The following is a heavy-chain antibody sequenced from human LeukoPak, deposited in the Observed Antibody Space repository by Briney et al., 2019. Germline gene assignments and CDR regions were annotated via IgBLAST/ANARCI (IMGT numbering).Heavy chain of an antibody. CDR2: ISAYNGNT. D-gene: IGHD3-16*02. Sequence: GASVKVSCKASGYTFTSYGVSWVRRAPGQGLEWMGWISAYNGNTNYAQKLQGRVTMTTDTSTSTAYMELRSLRSDDTAVYYCARDSLGDYVWGSYRHDFDYWGQGTLVTVSS. CDR1: GYTFTSYG. J-gene: IGHJ4*02. CDR3: ARDSLGDYVWGSYRHDFDY. V-gene: IGHV1-18*01.